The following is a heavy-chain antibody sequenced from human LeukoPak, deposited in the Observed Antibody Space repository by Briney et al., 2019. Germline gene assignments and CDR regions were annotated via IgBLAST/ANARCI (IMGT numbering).Heavy chain of an antibody. V-gene: IGHV4-34*01. CDR3: ARGRYYDSRFDY. Sequence: SETLSLTCAVYGGSFSGYYWSLIRQPPGKGLEWIGEINHSGSTNYNPSLKSRVTISVDTSKNQFSLKLSSVTAADTAVYYCARGRYYDSRFDYWGQGTLVTVSS. CDR1: GGSFSGYY. J-gene: IGHJ4*02. D-gene: IGHD3-22*01. CDR2: INHSGST.